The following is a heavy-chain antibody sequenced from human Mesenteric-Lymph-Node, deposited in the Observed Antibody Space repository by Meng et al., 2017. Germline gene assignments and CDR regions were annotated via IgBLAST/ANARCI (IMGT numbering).Heavy chain of an antibody. Sequence: QLQDSVPGLVKASETMSLTVTVSGGSVSGYYWSWIRQPPGKGLEWIGYIYYSGNTYYNPSLKSRVTISVDTSKNQFSLKLSSVTAEDTAVYYCARHGRGWFDPWGQGTLVTVSS. J-gene: IGHJ5*02. D-gene: IGHD3-10*01. V-gene: IGHV4-59*08. CDR2: IYYSGNT. CDR1: GGSVSGYY. CDR3: ARHGRGWFDP.